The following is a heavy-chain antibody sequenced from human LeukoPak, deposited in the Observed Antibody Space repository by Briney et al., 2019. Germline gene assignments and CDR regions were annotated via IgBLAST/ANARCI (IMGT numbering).Heavy chain of an antibody. CDR1: VYTFTRYG. CDR2: ISAYNGNT. J-gene: IGHJ5*02. Sequence: GASVTVSCKASVYTFTRYGISWVRQAPGQGLEWMGWISAYNGNTNYEQKLQGRLTMTTDTSTSTAYMELRSLRSDDTAVYYCARDLRTTGTTYNWFDPWGQGTLVTVSS. V-gene: IGHV1-18*01. CDR3: ARDLRTTGTTYNWFDP. D-gene: IGHD1-7*01.